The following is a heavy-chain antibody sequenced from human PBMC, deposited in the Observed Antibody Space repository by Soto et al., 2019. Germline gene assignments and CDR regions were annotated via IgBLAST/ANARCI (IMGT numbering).Heavy chain of an antibody. J-gene: IGHJ4*02. Sequence: ATVKVSCKASGYTFTGYYMHWVRQAPGQGLEWMGWINPNSGGTNYAQKLQGRVTMTTDTSTSTAYMELRSLRSDDTAVYYCARDGYYDSSGYRSDFDYWGQGTQVTVSS. CDR1: GYTFTGYY. CDR3: ARDGYYDSSGYRSDFDY. V-gene: IGHV1-2*02. D-gene: IGHD3-22*01. CDR2: INPNSGGT.